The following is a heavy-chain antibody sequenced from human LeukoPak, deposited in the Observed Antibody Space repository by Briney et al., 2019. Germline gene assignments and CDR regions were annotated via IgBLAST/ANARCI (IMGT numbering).Heavy chain of an antibody. CDR1: GYTLTELS. V-gene: IGHV1-24*01. D-gene: IGHD6-13*01. CDR2: FDPEDGET. CDR3: ARELVYSSSWNNWFDP. J-gene: IGHJ5*02. Sequence: ASVKVSCKVSGYTLTELSMHWVRQAPGKGLEWMGGFDPEDGETIYAQKFQGRVTMTRNTSISTAYMELSSLRSEDTAVYYCARELVYSSSWNNWFDPWGQGTLVTVSS.